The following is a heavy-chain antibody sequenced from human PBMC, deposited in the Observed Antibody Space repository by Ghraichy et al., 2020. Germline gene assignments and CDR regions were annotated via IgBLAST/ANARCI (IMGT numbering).Heavy chain of an antibody. J-gene: IGHJ4*02. D-gene: IGHD2-21*01. V-gene: IGHV3-74*01. CDR1: GFTFSSYW. Sequence: GGSLRLSCAASGFTFSSYWMHWVRQAPGKGLVWVSRINSDGSSTSYADSVKGRFTISRDNAKNTLYLQMNSLRAEDTAVYYCARGNCGGDCFDYWGQGTLVTVSS. CDR3: ARGNCGGDCFDY. CDR2: INSDGSST.